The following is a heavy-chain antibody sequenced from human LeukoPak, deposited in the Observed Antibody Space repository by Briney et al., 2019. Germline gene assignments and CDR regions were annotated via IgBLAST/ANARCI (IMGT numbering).Heavy chain of an antibody. CDR3: AKGPYYYDSSGSIDY. J-gene: IGHJ4*02. Sequence: GGSLRLSCAASGFTFSSYGMHWVRQAPGKGLEWVALISYDGSNKYYADSVKGRFTISRDNSKNTLYLQMNSLRAEDTAVYYCAKGPYYYDSSGSIDYWGQGTLVTVSS. D-gene: IGHD3-22*01. V-gene: IGHV3-30*18. CDR2: ISYDGSNK. CDR1: GFTFSSYG.